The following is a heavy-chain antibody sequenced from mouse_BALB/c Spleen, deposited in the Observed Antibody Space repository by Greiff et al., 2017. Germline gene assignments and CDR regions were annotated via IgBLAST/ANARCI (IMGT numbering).Heavy chain of an antibody. D-gene: IGHD4-1*01. J-gene: IGHJ4*01. CDR3: ARWDDYDAMDD. Sequence: EVQLQQSGAELVKPGASVKLSCTASGFNIKDTYMHWVKQRPEQGLEWIGRIDPANGNTKYDPKFQGKATITADTSSNTAYLQLSSLTSEDTAVYYCARWDDYDAMDDWGQGTSVTVSS. CDR2: IDPANGNT. CDR1: GFNIKDTY. V-gene: IGHV14-3*02.